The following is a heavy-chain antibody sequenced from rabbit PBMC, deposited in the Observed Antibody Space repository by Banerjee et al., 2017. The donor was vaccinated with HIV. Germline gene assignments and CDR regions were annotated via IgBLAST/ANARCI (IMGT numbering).Heavy chain of an antibody. Sequence: ELVESGGGLVQPGESLKLSCKASGIDLSSYGINWVRQAPGKGPEWIAYIYPGFGIRKYANSVKGRFTISSDNAQNTVFLQMTSLTAADTATYFCVRDRSSSSGYYSWGPGTLVTVS. CDR1: GIDLSSYG. J-gene: IGHJ4*01. D-gene: IGHD1-1*01. CDR2: IYPGFGIR. V-gene: IGHV1S47*01. CDR3: VRDRSSSSGYYS.